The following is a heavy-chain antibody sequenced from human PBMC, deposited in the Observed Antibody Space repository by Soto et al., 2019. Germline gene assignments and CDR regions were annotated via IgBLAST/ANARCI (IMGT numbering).Heavy chain of an antibody. CDR3: ARDIGSSSWYSSGGYYYGMDV. Sequence: EVQLVESGGGLVKPGGSLRLSCAASGFTFSSYSMNWVRQAPGKGLEWVSSISSSSSYIYYADSVKGRFTISRDNAKNSLYLQMYSLRAEDTAVYYCARDIGSSSWYSSGGYYYGMDVWGQGTTVTVSS. CDR1: GFTFSSYS. J-gene: IGHJ6*02. CDR2: ISSSSSYI. V-gene: IGHV3-21*01. D-gene: IGHD6-13*01.